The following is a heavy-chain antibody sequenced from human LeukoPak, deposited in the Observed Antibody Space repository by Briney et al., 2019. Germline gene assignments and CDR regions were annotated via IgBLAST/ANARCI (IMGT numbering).Heavy chain of an antibody. CDR1: EFIFSDYW. CDR3: ARDNGGWFDT. J-gene: IGHJ5*02. D-gene: IGHD3-10*01. Sequence: GGSLRLSCVASEFIFSDYWMSWVRQAPGKGLEWVANIKQGGREEKYVSSVKGRFVISRDDAKSTLYLQMDSLSGDDTAVYYCARDNGGWFDTWGRGTLVTVSS. CDR2: IKQGGREE. V-gene: IGHV3-7*03.